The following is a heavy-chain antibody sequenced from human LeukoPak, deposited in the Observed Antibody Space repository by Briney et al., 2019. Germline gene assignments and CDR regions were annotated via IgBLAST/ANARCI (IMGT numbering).Heavy chain of an antibody. Sequence: PGRSLRLSCAGSGFTFSHYGMHWVRQAPGKGLEWVAVIWYDGSHKYYADSVKGRFTISRDNSKNTLDLQMNSLRAEDTAVYHCARDVPGSGNYYPDAFDIWGQGTTVTVPS. CDR1: GFTFSHYG. CDR2: IWYDGSHK. J-gene: IGHJ3*02. CDR3: ARDVPGSGNYYPDAFDI. V-gene: IGHV3-33*01. D-gene: IGHD3-10*01.